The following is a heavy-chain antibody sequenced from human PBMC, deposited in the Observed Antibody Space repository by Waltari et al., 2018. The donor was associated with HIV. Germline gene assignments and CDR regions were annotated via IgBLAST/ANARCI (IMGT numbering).Heavy chain of an antibody. J-gene: IGHJ4*02. V-gene: IGHV1-69*04. CDR3: TSRAGSGHSLDY. CDR1: GGTFSSYA. CDR2: IIPILGIA. D-gene: IGHD3-10*01. Sequence: QVQLVQSGAEVKKPGSSVKVSCKASGGTFSSYAISWVRQAPGQGLEWMGRIIPILGIANYAQKFQGRVTITADKSTSTAYMELSSLRSEDTAVYYCTSRAGSGHSLDYWGQGTLVTVSS.